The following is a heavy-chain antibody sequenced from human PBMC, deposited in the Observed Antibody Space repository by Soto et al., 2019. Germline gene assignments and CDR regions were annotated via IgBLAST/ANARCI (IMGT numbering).Heavy chain of an antibody. CDR1: GFSFSSYA. Sequence: QVRLVESGGGVVQPGRSLRLSCTASGFSFSSYAMYWFRQPPGKGLEWVAVISHDGIKKHYADSVKGRVTVSRDNSNHSLELQLNSQRGEDTAMYYCARDMYSSDYFVKWFEPWGQGTRVTVSS. J-gene: IGHJ5*02. CDR3: ARDMYSSDYFVKWFEP. D-gene: IGHD6-19*01. V-gene: IGHV3-30-3*01. CDR2: ISHDGIKK.